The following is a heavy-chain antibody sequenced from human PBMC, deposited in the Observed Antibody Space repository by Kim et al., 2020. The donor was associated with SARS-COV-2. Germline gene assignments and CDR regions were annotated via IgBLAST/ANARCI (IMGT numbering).Heavy chain of an antibody. J-gene: IGHJ3*02. D-gene: IGHD2-2*01. V-gene: IGHV3-21*06. CDR3: ARLRCNRSTCQGNDPFDI. Sequence: KGRFTVSRDNAKNALYLQMNSLRAEDTAVYYCARLRCNRSTCQGNDPFDIWGRGTMVTVSS.